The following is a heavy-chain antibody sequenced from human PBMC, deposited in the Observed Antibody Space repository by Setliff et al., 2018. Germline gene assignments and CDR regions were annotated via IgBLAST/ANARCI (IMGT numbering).Heavy chain of an antibody. CDR2: INHSGST. Sequence: SETLSLTCAVYGGSFSTYYWIWIRQPPGKGLEWIGEINHSGSTNYNPSLKSRVTISRDNAKNSLYLQVNSLRAEDTAVYYCARDGYSHAFDIWGQGTMVTVSS. CDR3: ARDGYSHAFDI. CDR1: GGSFSTYY. J-gene: IGHJ3*02. D-gene: IGHD2-21*01. V-gene: IGHV4-34*01.